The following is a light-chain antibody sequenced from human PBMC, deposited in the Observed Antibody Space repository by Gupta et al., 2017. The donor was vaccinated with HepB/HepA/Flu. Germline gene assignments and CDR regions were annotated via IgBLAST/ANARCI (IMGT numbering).Light chain of an antibody. CDR1: QSLLHSNGYNY. CDR3: MQALQPRPWT. Sequence: DIVMTPYPLSLPVTPGEPASISCRSSQSLLHSNGYNYLDWYLQKPGQSPQLLIYLGSNRAPGVPDRFSGSGSATDFTLKISSGEAEDVGVYYCMQALQPRPWTFGQGTKVEIK. V-gene: IGKV2-28*01. CDR2: LGS. J-gene: IGKJ1*01.